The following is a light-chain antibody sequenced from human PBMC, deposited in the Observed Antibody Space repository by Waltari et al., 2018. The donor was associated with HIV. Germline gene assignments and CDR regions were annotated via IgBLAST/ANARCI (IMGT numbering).Light chain of an antibody. J-gene: IGKJ4*01. CDR2: EAS. V-gene: IGKV1-13*02. Sequence: AIQLTQSPASVSGSVADSVTITCRASQALRSDLAWYQHKLGKPPKLLMYEASSLESGVPSRFSGSGSGTDFTLTISSLQPGDFATYYCQQFYTYPRTFGGGTKVE. CDR3: QQFYTYPRT. CDR1: QALRSD.